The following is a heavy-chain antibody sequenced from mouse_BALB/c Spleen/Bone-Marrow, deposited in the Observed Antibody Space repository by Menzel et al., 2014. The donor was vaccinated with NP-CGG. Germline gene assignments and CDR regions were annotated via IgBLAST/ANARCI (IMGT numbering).Heavy chain of an antibody. CDR2: ISYSGST. CDR1: GDSIXSGY. CDR3: ATGNAMDY. Sequence: EVQLQQSGPSLVKPSQTLSLTCSVTGDSIXSGYWNWIRKFPGSKLEYMGYISYSGSTYYNPSLKSRISITRDTSKNQYYLQLNSVTTEDTATYYCATGNAMDYWGQGTSVTVSS. J-gene: IGHJ4*01. D-gene: IGHD4-1*01. V-gene: IGHV3-8*02.